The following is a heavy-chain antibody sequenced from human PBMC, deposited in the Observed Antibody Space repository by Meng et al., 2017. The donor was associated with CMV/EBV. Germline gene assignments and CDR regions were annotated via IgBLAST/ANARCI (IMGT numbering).Heavy chain of an antibody. CDR2: ISWNSGSI. CDR1: GFTFDDYA. D-gene: IGHD1-26*01. CDR3: ARGRLGGSFDY. J-gene: IGHJ4*02. Sequence: SLKISCAASGFTFDDYAMHWVRQAPGKGLEWVSGISWNSGSIGYADSVKGRFTISRDNAKNSLYLQMNSLRAEDTALYYCARGRLGGSFDYWGQGTLVTVSS. V-gene: IGHV3-9*01.